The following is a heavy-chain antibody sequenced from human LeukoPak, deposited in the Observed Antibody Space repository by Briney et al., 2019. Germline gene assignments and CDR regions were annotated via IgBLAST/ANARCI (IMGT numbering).Heavy chain of an antibody. V-gene: IGHV2-5*02. D-gene: IGHD2-15*01. J-gene: IGHJ1*01. Sequence: ESGPTLVNPTPTLTLTFTFSAFSLSTSGVGVGWIRQPPGKALEWLALIYWDDDKRYSPSLRRRLTITKDTSKNQVVLTMTNMDPVDTATYYCAHSFGVLVADREYLLYWGQGTLVTVSS. CDR3: AHSFGVLVADREYLLY. CDR2: IYWDDDK. CDR1: AFSLSTSGVG.